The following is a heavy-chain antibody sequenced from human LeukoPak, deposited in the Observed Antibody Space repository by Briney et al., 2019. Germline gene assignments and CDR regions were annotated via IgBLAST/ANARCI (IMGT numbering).Heavy chain of an antibody. D-gene: IGHD3-16*01. CDR2: IKSKTDGGTT. J-gene: IGHJ6*02. CDR3: TTVPWGDYYYYGMDV. V-gene: IGHV3-15*01. Sequence: GGSLRLSCAASGFTFSNAWMGWVRQAPGKGLEWVGRIKSKTDGGTTDYAAPVKGRFTISRDDSKNTLYLQMNSLKTEDTAVYYCTTVPWGDYYYYGMDVWGQGTTVTVSS. CDR1: GFTFSNAW.